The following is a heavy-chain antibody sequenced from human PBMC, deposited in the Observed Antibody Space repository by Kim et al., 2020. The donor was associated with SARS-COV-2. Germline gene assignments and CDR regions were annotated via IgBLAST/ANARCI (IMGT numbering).Heavy chain of an antibody. CDR3: AKEGRGYSYGYVGDAFDI. V-gene: IGHV3-23*01. Sequence: KGRFTISRDNSTNTLYLQMNSLRAEDTAVYYCAKEGRGYSYGYVGDAFDIWGQGTMVTVSS. J-gene: IGHJ3*02. D-gene: IGHD5-18*01.